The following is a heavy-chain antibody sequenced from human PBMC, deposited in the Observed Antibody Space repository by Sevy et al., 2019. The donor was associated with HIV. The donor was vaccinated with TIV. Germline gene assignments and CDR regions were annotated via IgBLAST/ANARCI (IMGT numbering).Heavy chain of an antibody. CDR2: ISSDGSKG. Sequence: GGSLRLSCAASGFNFSPYALHWVRQVPGKGLEWVATISSDGSKGYYTDSVKGRFSISRDNSKNTLYLQMNNLTPEDTAVFYCAKEGYYYDSRSSDWFDPWGQGALVTVSS. CDR1: GFNFSPYA. CDR3: AKEGYYYDSRSSDWFDP. J-gene: IGHJ5*02. V-gene: IGHV3-30*18. D-gene: IGHD3-22*01.